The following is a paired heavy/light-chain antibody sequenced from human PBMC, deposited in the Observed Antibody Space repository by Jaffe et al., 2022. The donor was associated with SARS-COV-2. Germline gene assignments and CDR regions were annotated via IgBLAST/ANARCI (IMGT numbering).Heavy chain of an antibody. V-gene: IGHV3-7*01. CDR3: ASAILRGAEDY. CDR1: GFTFSAFW. D-gene: IGHD2-2*02. Sequence: EVQVVESGGDLVQPGGSLRLSCVASGFTFSAFWMSWVRQAPGKGLEWVANINQDGSDKYYLSSVKGRFTISRDNAKNSLFLHMNSLRAEDTAVYYCASAILRGAEDYWGQGTLVTVSS. CDR2: INQDGSDK. J-gene: IGHJ4*02.
Light chain of an antibody. CDR2: NVS. J-gene: IGKJ1*01. CDR3: MQATHWPWT. Sequence: DVVMTQSPLSLPVTLGQPASISCRSSQSLAYSDGNTYLNWFHQRPGQSPRRLFYNVSKRDSGVPDRFSGSGSGTDFTLKISRVEAEDIGIYYCMQATHWPWTFGQGTKVEIK. CDR1: QSLAYSDGNTY. V-gene: IGKV2-30*01.